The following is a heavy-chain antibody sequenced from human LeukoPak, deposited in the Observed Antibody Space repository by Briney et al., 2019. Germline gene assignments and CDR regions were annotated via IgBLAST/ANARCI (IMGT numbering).Heavy chain of an antibody. CDR3: TSQSEYYDILTGYLY. CDR2: IKSKTDGGTT. Sequence: PGGSLRLSCAASGFTFSNAWMSWVRQAPGKGLEWVGRIKSKTDGGTTDYAAPVKGRFTISRDDSKNTLYLQMNSLKTEDTAVYYCTSQSEYYDILTGYLYWGQGTLVTVSS. D-gene: IGHD3-9*01. J-gene: IGHJ4*02. V-gene: IGHV3-15*01. CDR1: GFTFSNAW.